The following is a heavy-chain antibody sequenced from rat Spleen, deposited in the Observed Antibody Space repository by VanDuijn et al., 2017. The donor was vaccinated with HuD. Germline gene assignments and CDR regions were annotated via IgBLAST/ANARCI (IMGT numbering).Heavy chain of an antibody. CDR1: GYSITSNY. Sequence: EVQLQESGPGLVKPSQSLSLTCSVTGYSITSNYWAWIRKFPGNKMEWMGYISYSGSTSYKPSLKSRISITRDTSKNQFFLHLNSVTTEDTATYYCTTFSDYATSPFAYWGRGTLVTVSS. CDR2: ISYSGST. D-gene: IGHD1-6*01. J-gene: IGHJ3*01. CDR3: TTFSDYATSPFAY. V-gene: IGHV3-1*01.